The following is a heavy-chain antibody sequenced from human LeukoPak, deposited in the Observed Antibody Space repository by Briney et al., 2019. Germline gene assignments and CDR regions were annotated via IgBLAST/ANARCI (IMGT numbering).Heavy chain of an antibody. CDR3: ASTPEAVGATDY. V-gene: IGHV3-48*01. D-gene: IGHD1-26*01. CDR1: GFTFSIYS. CDR2: ISSSTI. Sequence: AGGSLRLSCAASGFTFSIYSMNWVRQAPGKGLEWVSYISSSTIYYADSVKGRFTISRDDAKNSLYLQMNSLRAEDTAVYYCASTPEAVGATDYWGQGTLVTVSS. J-gene: IGHJ4*02.